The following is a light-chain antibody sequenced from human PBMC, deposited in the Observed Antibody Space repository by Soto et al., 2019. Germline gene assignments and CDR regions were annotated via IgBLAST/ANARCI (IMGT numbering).Light chain of an antibody. CDR1: QSVRSN. V-gene: IGKV3-15*01. Sequence: ETVLTQSPGTLSLSPGDRATLSCRASQSVRSNLAWYQQKPGQSPRLLIYGASTRATGIPARFSGSGSGTQFTLTISSLQSEDFAVYYCQQYNNWPPAWTFGQGTKVDNK. CDR3: QQYNNWPPAWT. J-gene: IGKJ1*01. CDR2: GAS.